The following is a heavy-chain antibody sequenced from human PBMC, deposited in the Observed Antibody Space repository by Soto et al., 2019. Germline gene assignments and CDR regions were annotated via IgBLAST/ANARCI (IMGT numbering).Heavy chain of an antibody. CDR2: MNPNSGNT. CDR1: GYTFTSYD. D-gene: IGHD6-13*01. V-gene: IGHV1-8*01. Sequence: ASVKVSCKASGYTFTSYDINWVRQATGQGLEWMGWMNPNSGNTGYAQKFQGRVTMTRNTSISTAYMELSSLRSEDTAVDYCASTIPGIAAAGTFDYWGQGTLVTVSS. CDR3: ASTIPGIAAAGTFDY. J-gene: IGHJ4*02.